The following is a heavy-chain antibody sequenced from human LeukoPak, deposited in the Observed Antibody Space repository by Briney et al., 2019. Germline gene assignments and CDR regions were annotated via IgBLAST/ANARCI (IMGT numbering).Heavy chain of an antibody. CDR3: ARGWGYCSSTSCYEVYFQH. CDR2: IYTSGST. J-gene: IGHJ1*01. V-gene: IGHV4-4*07. CDR1: GGSISSYY. D-gene: IGHD2-2*01. Sequence: PSETLSLTCTVSGGSISSYYWSWIRQPAGKGLEWIGRIYTSGSTNYNPSLKSRVTMSVDTSKNQFSLKLSSVTAADTAVYYCARGWGYCSSTSCYEVYFQHWGQGTLVTVSS.